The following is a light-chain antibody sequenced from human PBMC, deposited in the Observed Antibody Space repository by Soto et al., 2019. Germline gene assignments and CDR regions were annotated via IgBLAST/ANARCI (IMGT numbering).Light chain of an antibody. CDR3: SSYASSSNYV. J-gene: IGLJ1*01. V-gene: IGLV2-14*01. CDR2: EVS. CDR1: SSDVGGYNY. Sequence: QSALTQPASVSGSPGQSITISCTGTSSDVGGYNYVSWYQQHPGKAPKLMIYEVSNRPSGVSNRFSSSQSGNTASLTISGLQAEDEADDHCSSYASSSNYVFGTGTQVTVL.